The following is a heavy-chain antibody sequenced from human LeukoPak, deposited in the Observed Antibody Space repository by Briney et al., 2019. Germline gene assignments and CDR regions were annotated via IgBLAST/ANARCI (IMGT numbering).Heavy chain of an antibody. Sequence: SQTLSLTCAISGDSVSSNSAAWNWIRQSPSRGLEWLGRTYYRSKWYNDYAVSVKSRITINPDTSKNQFSLQLNSVTPEDTAVYYCARSGYYYDSSGYYYDYWGQGTLVTGSS. CDR1: GDSVSSNSAA. D-gene: IGHD3-22*01. V-gene: IGHV6-1*01. J-gene: IGHJ4*02. CDR2: TYYRSKWYN. CDR3: ARSGYYYDSSGYYYDY.